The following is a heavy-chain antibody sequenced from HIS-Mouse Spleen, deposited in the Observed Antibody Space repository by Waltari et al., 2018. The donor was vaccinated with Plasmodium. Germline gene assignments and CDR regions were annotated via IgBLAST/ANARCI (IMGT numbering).Heavy chain of an antibody. CDR3: ASLPRVEEVTTPFYYYYYGMDV. D-gene: IGHD4-4*01. CDR2: IYYSGST. CDR1: GFSISSSRYY. V-gene: IGHV4-39*01. J-gene: IGHJ6*02. Sequence: QLHLPGSGPGLQTPSATLSLTCTVAGFSISSSRYYRGLIRQPPGKGLEWIGRIYYSGSTSYNPSLKSRVTISVDTSKNQFSLKLSSVTAADTAVYYCASLPRVEEVTTPFYYYYYGMDVWGQGTTVTVSS.